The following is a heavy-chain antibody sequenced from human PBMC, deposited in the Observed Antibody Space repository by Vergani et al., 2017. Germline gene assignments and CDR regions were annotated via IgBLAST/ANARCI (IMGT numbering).Heavy chain of an antibody. D-gene: IGHD3-10*01. CDR3: ARDGYGSGSYYKPHNWFDP. CDR2: IYYSGST. Sequence: QVQLQESGPGLVKPSETLSLTCTVSGGSISSYYWSWIRQPPGKGLEWIGYIYYSGSTNYNPSLTSRVTISVDTSKNQFSLKLSSVTAADTAVYYCARDGYGSGSYYKPHNWFDPWGQGTLVTVSS. CDR1: GGSISSYY. V-gene: IGHV4-59*01. J-gene: IGHJ5*02.